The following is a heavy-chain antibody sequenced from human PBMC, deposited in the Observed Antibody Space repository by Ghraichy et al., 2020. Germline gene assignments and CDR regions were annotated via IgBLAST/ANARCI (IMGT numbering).Heavy chain of an antibody. V-gene: IGHV3-43*01. D-gene: IGHD4-23*01. J-gene: IGHJ4*02. CDR2: ISWDGGST. CDR1: GFTFDDYT. Sequence: GGSLRLSCAASGFTFDDYTMHWVRQAPGKGLEWVSLISWDGGSTYYADSVKGRFTISRDNSKNSLYLQMNSLRTEDTALYYCAKDIASDYGGNGGIDYWGQGTLVTVSS. CDR3: AKDIASDYGGNGGIDY.